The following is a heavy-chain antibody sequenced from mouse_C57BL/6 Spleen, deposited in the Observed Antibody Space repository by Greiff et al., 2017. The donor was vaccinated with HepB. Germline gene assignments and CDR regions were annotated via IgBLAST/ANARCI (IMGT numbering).Heavy chain of an antibody. CDR2: IYPGGGYT. D-gene: IGHD1-1*01. CDR1: GYTFTNYW. Sequence: QVQLQQSGAELVRPGTSVKMSCKASGYTFTNYWIGWAKQRPGHGLEWIGEIYPGGGYTNYNEKFKGKATLTADKSSSPAYMQVSSRTSEDSAIYYCARSGYGSSYYAMDYWGQGTSVTVSS. J-gene: IGHJ4*01. V-gene: IGHV1-63*01. CDR3: ARSGYGSSYYAMDY.